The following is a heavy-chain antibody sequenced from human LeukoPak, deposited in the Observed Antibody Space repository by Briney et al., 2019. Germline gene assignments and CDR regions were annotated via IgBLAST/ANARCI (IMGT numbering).Heavy chain of an antibody. CDR1: GGSFSGYY. D-gene: IGHD3-10*01. V-gene: IGHV4-34*01. CDR2: INHSGST. CDR3: ARGSRGLLWFGELSRRGPLDY. Sequence: PSETLSLTCAVYGGSFSGYYWSWIRQPPGKGLEWIGEINHSGSTNYNPSLKSRGTISVDTSKNQFSLKLSSVTAADTAVYYCARGSRGLLWFGELSRRGPLDYWGQGTLVTVSS. J-gene: IGHJ4*02.